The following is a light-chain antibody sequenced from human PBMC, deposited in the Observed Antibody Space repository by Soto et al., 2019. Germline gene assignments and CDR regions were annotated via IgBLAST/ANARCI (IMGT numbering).Light chain of an antibody. CDR1: QSTSSNY. J-gene: IGKJ5*01. CDR3: QQYHTWPVT. V-gene: IGKV3-20*01. CDR2: AAS. Sequence: EIVLTQSPGTLSLSPLGIGRLCFMASQSTSSNYLAWYQQKPGQAPRLLIYAASSRATGIPDRFSGSGSGTDFTLTISSLQSEDCATYYCQQYHTWPVTFGGGTRLEIK.